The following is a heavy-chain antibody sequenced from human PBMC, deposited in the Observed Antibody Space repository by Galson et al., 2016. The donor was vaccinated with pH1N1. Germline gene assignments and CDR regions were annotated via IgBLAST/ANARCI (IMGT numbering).Heavy chain of an antibody. CDR3: AHSLYGDYVGWFDP. V-gene: IGHV2-5*01. CDR2: IYWNDDK. D-gene: IGHD4-17*01. Sequence: PALVKPTQTLTLTCTFSGFSLSTSGVGVGWIRQPPGKALEWLALIYWNDDKRYSPSLKSRLTITKDTSKNQVVLTMTNMDPVDTATYYCAHSLYGDYVGWFDPWCQGTLVTVSA. J-gene: IGHJ5*02. CDR1: GFSLSTSGVG.